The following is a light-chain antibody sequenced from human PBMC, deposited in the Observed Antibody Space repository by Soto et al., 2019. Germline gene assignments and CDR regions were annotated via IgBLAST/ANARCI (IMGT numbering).Light chain of an antibody. CDR3: SSYTRSSNYV. CDR1: SSDVGGYNY. CDR2: EVT. J-gene: IGLJ1*01. Sequence: QSALTQPAPVSGSPGQSITISCTGTSSDVGGYNYVSWYQQHPGKAPKLMIYEVTNRPSGVSNRFSGSKSGNTASLTISGLQAEDEADYYCSSYTRSSNYVFGNGTKVTV. V-gene: IGLV2-14*01.